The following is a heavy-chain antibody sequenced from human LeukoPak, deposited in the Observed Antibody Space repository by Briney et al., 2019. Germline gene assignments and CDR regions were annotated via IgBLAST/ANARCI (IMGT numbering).Heavy chain of an antibody. CDR1: GYSFTSYW. CDR3: ARHQYSSSLVAFFDY. Sequence: KPGESLKISCKGSGYSFTSYWIGGVRQMPGKGLEWMGIIYPGDSDTRYSPSSQGQVTISADKSISTAYLQWSSLKASDTAMYYCARHQYSSSLVAFFDYWGQGTLVTVSS. D-gene: IGHD6-6*01. J-gene: IGHJ4*02. CDR2: IYPGDSDT. V-gene: IGHV5-51*01.